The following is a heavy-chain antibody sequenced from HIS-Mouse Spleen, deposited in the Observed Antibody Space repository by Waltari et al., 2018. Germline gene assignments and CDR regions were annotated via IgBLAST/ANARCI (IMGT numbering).Heavy chain of an antibody. CDR1: GFTFSNAW. J-gene: IGHJ3*02. Sequence: EVQLVESGGGLVKPGGSLRLSCAASGFTFSNAWMRWVRQAPGKGLEWVGRIKSKTDGGTTDYAAPVKGRFTISRDDSKNTLYLQMNSLKTEDTAVYYCTTDPVDNWGAFDIWGQGTMVTVSS. CDR2: IKSKTDGGTT. V-gene: IGHV3-15*01. D-gene: IGHD7-27*01. CDR3: TTDPVDNWGAFDI.